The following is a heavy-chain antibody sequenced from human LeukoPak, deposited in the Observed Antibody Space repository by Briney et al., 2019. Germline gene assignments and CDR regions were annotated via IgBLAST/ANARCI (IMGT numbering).Heavy chain of an antibody. CDR2: ISYDGSNK. Sequence: GRSLRLSCAASGFTFSSYVMNWVRQAPGQGLEWVAVISYDGSNKYYADSVKGRFTISRDNSKNTLYLQMNSLRAEDTAVYYCASGYSGYGAFDYWGQGTLVTVSS. J-gene: IGHJ4*02. CDR3: ASGYSGYGAFDY. D-gene: IGHD5-12*01. CDR1: GFTFSSYV. V-gene: IGHV3-30*04.